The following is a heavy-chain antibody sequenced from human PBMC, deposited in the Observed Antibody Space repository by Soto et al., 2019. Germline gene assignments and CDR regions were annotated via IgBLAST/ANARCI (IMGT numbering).Heavy chain of an antibody. D-gene: IGHD5-12*01. J-gene: IGHJ4*02. CDR3: ARGQEGIVATH. CDR1: GGSLTGYY. CDR2: VKDGGST. V-gene: IGHV4-34*01. Sequence: QVQLQLWGTGLLKPSETLSLTCTVNGGSLTGYYWSWIRQPLGKGLEWIGEVKDGGSTNYSPSLRGRVSISADTSKNHFSLRLNSVTAADTAVYFCARGQEGIVATHWDQGALVTVSS.